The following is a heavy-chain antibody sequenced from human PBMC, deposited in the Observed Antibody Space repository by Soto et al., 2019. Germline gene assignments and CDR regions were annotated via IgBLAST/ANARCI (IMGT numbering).Heavy chain of an antibody. J-gene: IGHJ6*02. D-gene: IGHD2-15*01. CDR3: AKDQGWTPYYYYYGMDV. CDR1: GFTFRSYG. V-gene: IGHV3-30*18. Sequence: GGSLRLSCAASGFTFRSYGMHWVRQAPGKGLEWVAVISYDGSNKYYADSVNGRFTISRDNSKNTLYLQMNSLRAEDTAVYYCAKDQGWTPYYYYYGMDVWGQGTTVTVSS. CDR2: ISYDGSNK.